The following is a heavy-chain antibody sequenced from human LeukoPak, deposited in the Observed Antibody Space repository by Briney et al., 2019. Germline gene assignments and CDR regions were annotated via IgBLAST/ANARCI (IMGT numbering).Heavy chain of an antibody. CDR2: ISAYNGNT. J-gene: IGHJ6*03. CDR1: GYTFTSYG. CDR3: ARDPSAATDYYYMDV. D-gene: IGHD2-15*01. Sequence: ASVKVSCKASGYTFTSYGISWVRQAPGQGLEWMGWISAYNGNTNYAQKLQGRVTMTTDTSTSTAYMELRSLRSDDTAVYYCARDPSAATDYYYMDVWGKGTTVTVSS. V-gene: IGHV1-18*01.